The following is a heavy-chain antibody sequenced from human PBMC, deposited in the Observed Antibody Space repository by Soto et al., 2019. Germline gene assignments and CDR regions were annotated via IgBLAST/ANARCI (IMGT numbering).Heavy chain of an antibody. Sequence: EEQLVESGGGLVQPGGSLRLSCAASGFTFSSYWMHWVRQAPGKGLVWVSRINPAGSITAYADSVKGRFTISRDNAKNTRYLQMNSLRGDDTAVYYCARVHTGKYGVWNYWGQGTLVTVSS. CDR2: INPAGSIT. D-gene: IGHD2-8*01. CDR1: GFTFSSYW. CDR3: ARVHTGKYGVWNY. V-gene: IGHV3-74*01. J-gene: IGHJ4*02.